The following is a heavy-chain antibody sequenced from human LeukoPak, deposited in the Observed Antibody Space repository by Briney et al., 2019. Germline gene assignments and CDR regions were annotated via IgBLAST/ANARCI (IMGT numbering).Heavy chain of an antibody. CDR1: GFSFSTYS. Sequence: GGSLRLSCEASGFSFSTYSMNWVRQAPGKGLEWISYISQSSSIIFYADSVRGRFTISRDNAKTSLYLQMSSLRDEDTAVYYCAKDQRWESPHYLDSWGQGTLVTVSS. V-gene: IGHV3-48*02. CDR3: AKDQRWESPHYLDS. J-gene: IGHJ4*02. D-gene: IGHD1-26*01. CDR2: ISQSSSII.